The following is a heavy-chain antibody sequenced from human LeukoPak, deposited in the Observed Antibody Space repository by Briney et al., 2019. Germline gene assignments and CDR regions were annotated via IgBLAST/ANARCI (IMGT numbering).Heavy chain of an antibody. D-gene: IGHD3-10*01. CDR1: GVSFSGYY. V-gene: IGHV4-34*01. Sequence: SETLSLTCAVYGVSFSGYYWSWIRQPPGKGLEWIGEINHSGSTNYNPSLKSRVTISVDKSKNQFSLKLSSVTAADTAVYYCARGVVRGVIGYWGQGTLVTVSS. CDR3: ARGVVRGVIGY. CDR2: INHSGST. J-gene: IGHJ4*02.